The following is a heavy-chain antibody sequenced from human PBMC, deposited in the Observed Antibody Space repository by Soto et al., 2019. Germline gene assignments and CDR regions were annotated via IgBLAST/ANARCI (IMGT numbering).Heavy chain of an antibody. CDR2: ISYDGKQT. Sequence: GGSLRLSCGAHGVTFKGYGMHWVRQAPGKGLEWVAVISYDGKQTYYADSVKGRFTISKDKSKRTLFLQMNSLRVDDTAVYYCARDGWGSNWYFDLWGRGTLVTVSS. D-gene: IGHD3-16*01. V-gene: IGHV3-30*03. J-gene: IGHJ2*01. CDR3: ARDGWGSNWYFDL. CDR1: GVTFKGYG.